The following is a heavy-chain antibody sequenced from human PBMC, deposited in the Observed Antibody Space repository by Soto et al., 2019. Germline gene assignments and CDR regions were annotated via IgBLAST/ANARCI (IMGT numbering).Heavy chain of an antibody. J-gene: IGHJ4*02. CDR1: GFTFSSYA. Sequence: GGSLRLSCAASGFTFSSYAMSWVRQAPGKGLEWVSAICGSGGSTYYADSVKGRFTISRDNSKNTRYLQMNSLRAEDTAVYYCAKDYRASLRYFDWNNRRTYYFDYWGQGTLVTVSS. D-gene: IGHD3-9*01. CDR2: ICGSGGST. V-gene: IGHV3-23*01. CDR3: AKDYRASLRYFDWNNRRTYYFDY.